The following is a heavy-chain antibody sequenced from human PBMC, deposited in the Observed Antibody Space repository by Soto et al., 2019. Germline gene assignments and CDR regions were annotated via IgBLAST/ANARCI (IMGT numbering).Heavy chain of an antibody. CDR2: IIPVFGTT. J-gene: IGHJ6*02. CDR3: ATSSTYILLRGNMYYSAMDV. V-gene: IGHV1-69*01. D-gene: IGHD3-16*01. CDR1: GDTFSSFT. Sequence: QVQLVQSGAEVKKPGSSVKVSCTASGDTFSSFTISWLRQAPGQGLEWMGGIIPVFGTTDYEQRFQGRVTITADGSTSTAYMELSSLRSADTAVYYCATSSTYILLRGNMYYSAMDVWGQGTTVTVSS.